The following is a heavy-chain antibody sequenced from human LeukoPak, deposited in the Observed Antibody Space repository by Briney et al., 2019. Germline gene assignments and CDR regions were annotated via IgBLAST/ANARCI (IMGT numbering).Heavy chain of an antibody. CDR2: IYHSGYT. CDR1: GYSISSGYY. V-gene: IGHV4-38-2*02. J-gene: IGHJ4*02. Sequence: PSETLSLTCNVSGYSISSGYYWAWIRQAPGKGLEWIGSIYHSGYTHYNPSLKGRGTISVDTSKNDFSLKLSSVAAADTAIYYCARDMNPTHYFDYWGQGTLVTVSS. D-gene: IGHD3-16*01. CDR3: ARDMNPTHYFDY.